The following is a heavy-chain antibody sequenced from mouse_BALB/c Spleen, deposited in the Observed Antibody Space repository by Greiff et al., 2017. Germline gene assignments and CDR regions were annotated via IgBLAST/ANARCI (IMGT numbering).Heavy chain of an antibody. V-gene: IGHV3-2*02. Sequence: EVKLQESGPGLVKPSQSLSLTCTVTGYSITSDYAWNWIRQFPGNKLEWMGYISYSGSTSYNPSLKSRISITRDTSKNQFFLQLNSVTTEDTATYYCANLLLRPYYFDYWGQGTTLTVSS. CDR2: ISYSGST. J-gene: IGHJ2*01. D-gene: IGHD1-1*01. CDR3: ANLLLRPYYFDY. CDR1: GYSITSDYA.